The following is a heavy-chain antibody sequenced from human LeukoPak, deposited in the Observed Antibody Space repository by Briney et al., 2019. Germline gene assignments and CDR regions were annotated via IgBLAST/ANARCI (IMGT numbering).Heavy chain of an antibody. J-gene: IGHJ3*02. CDR1: SGSISSYY. V-gene: IGHV4-59*01. D-gene: IGHD1-26*01. CDR3: ATRVRPTSPGVFDI. Sequence: SETLSLTCTVSSGSISSYYWSWIRQPPGKGLEWIGYIYYSGSTNYNPSLKSRVTISIDTSKNQFSLKLNSVTAADTAVYYCATRVRPTSPGVFDIWGQGTLVTVSS. CDR2: IYYSGST.